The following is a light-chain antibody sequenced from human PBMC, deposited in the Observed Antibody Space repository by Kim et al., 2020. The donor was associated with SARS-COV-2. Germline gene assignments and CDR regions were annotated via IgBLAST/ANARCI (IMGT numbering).Light chain of an antibody. CDR3: CSYAGSYTWV. V-gene: IGLV2-11*01. CDR2: DVS. Sequence: GQSVTIPCTGTSSDVGGYNYVSWYQQHPGKAPKHMIYDVSKRPSGVPDRFSGSKSGNTASLTISGLQAEDEADYYCCSYAGSYTWVFGGGTQLTVL. CDR1: SSDVGGYNY. J-gene: IGLJ3*02.